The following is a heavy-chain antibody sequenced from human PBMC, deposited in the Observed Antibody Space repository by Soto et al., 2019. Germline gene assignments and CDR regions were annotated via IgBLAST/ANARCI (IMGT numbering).Heavy chain of an antibody. CDR2: INPDSGAT. CDR1: GYSFTGYY. V-gene: IGHV1-2*02. Sequence: HEHLVQSGAEVKRPGASLKVSCKASGYSFTGYYMHWVRQAPGQGLEWMGWINPDSGATNYAQNFQGRVTLTSDTSISTASMDLTSLTSADTAVFYCARVDYGTGGYPVPYVDYWGQGTLVIVSS. CDR3: ARVDYGTGGYPVPYVDY. D-gene: IGHD2-8*02. J-gene: IGHJ4*02.